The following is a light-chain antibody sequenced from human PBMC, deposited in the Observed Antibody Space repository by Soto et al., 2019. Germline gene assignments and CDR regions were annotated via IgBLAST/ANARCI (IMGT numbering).Light chain of an antibody. CDR1: QSLIHSDGSTY. CDR2: EVS. CDR3: MQGTHWPWT. Sequence: DVVMTQSPLSLPVTLGQPASISCRSSQSLIHSDGSTYLSWFQQRPGQSPRRLIYEVSDRDSGVPDRFSGSGSGTDFTLKISRVEAEVVGVYYCMQGTHWPWTFCQGTEVEIK. J-gene: IGKJ1*01. V-gene: IGKV2-30*02.